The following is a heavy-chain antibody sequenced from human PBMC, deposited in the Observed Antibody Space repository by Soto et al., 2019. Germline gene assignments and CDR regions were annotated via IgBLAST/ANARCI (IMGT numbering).Heavy chain of an antibody. V-gene: IGHV4-34*01. D-gene: IGHD1-7*01. J-gene: IGHJ4*02. CDR2: INHSGST. CDR1: GGSFSYYY. Sequence: QVQLQQWGAGLLKPSETLSLTCAVYGGSFSYYYWSWIRQSPEKGLEWIGEINHSGSTNYNPSLKSRVTTSLDTSKNQFSLKLSSVTAADTALYYCARSVNFEGDYWGQGTLVTVSS. CDR3: ARSVNFEGDY.